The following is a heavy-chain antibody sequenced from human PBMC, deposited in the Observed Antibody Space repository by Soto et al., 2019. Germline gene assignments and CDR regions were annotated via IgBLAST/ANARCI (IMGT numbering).Heavy chain of an antibody. D-gene: IGHD2-15*01. V-gene: IGHV3-30-3*01. CDR2: ISYDGSNK. J-gene: IGHJ5*02. Sequence: QVQLVESGGGVVQPGRSLRLSCAASGFTFSSYAMHWVRQAPGKGLEWVAVISYDGSNKYYADSVKGRFTISRDNSKNTLYLQMNSLRAEDTAGYYCAREKEGYCSGGSCRNWFDPWGQGTLVTVSS. CDR3: AREKEGYCSGGSCRNWFDP. CDR1: GFTFSSYA.